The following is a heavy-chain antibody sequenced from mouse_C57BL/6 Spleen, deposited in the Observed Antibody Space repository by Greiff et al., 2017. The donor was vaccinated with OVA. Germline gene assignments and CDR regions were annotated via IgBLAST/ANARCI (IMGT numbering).Heavy chain of an antibody. D-gene: IGHD2-2*01. CDR1: GYTFTSYW. J-gene: IGHJ2*01. CDR2: IYPSDSET. CDR3: AREGYDDGNYFDY. Sequence: QVQLQQSGAELVRPGSSVKLSCKASGYTFTSYWMDWVKQRPGQGLEWIGNIYPSDSETHYNQKFKDKATLTVDKSSSTAYMQLSSLTSEDSAVYYCAREGYDDGNYFDYWGQGTTLTVSS. V-gene: IGHV1-61*01.